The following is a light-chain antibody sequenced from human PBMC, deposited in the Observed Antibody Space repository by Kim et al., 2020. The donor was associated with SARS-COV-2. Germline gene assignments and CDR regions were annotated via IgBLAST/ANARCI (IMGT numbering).Light chain of an antibody. CDR1: NSDVGGYYY. J-gene: IGLJ3*02. V-gene: IGLV2-8*01. Sequence: QSALTQPPSASGSPGQSVTFSCRGSNSDVGGYYYVSWFQQHPGKAPKLIIYEVSKRPSGVPDRFSGSKSGNTASLTVSGLQAEDEADYYCASYAGRNTLVFGGGTQLTVL. CDR2: EVS. CDR3: ASYAGRNTLV.